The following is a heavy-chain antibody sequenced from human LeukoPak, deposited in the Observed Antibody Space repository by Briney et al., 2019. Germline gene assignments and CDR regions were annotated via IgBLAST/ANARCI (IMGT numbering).Heavy chain of an antibody. CDR1: GYTFTGYY. Sequence: ASVKVSCKASGYTFTGYYMHWVRQAPGQGLEWMGWINPNSGGTNYAQKFRGRVTMTRDTSISTAYMELSRLRSDDTAVYYCARTNTDSSGYYTSYYFDYWGQGTLVTVSS. J-gene: IGHJ4*02. V-gene: IGHV1-2*02. CDR3: ARTNTDSSGYYTSYYFDY. CDR2: INPNSGGT. D-gene: IGHD3-22*01.